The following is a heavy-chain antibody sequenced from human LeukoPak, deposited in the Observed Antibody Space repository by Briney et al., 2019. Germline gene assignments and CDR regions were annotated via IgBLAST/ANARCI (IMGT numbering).Heavy chain of an antibody. D-gene: IGHD2-15*01. Sequence: PSETLSLTCTVSGGSISSYYWSWIRQPPGKGLEWIGYIYDSGSTNYNPSLKSRVTISVDTSKNQFSLKLSSVTAADTAVYYCATRRVDRCSGGSCYSAPYYYGMDVWGQGTTVTVSS. CDR2: IYDSGST. V-gene: IGHV4-59*01. CDR1: GGSISSYY. J-gene: IGHJ6*02. CDR3: ATRRVDRCSGGSCYSAPYYYGMDV.